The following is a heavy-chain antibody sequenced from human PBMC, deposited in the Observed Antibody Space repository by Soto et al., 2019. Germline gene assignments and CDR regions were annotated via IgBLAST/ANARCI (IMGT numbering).Heavy chain of an antibody. Sequence: ASVKVSCKASGYTFTSYGISWVRQAPGQGLEWMGWISAYNGNTNYAQKLQGRVAMTTDTSTSTAYMELRSLRSDDTAVYYCARVVARYYYYGMDVWGQGTTVTVSS. J-gene: IGHJ6*02. D-gene: IGHD2-15*01. CDR3: ARVVARYYYYGMDV. CDR2: ISAYNGNT. CDR1: GYTFTSYG. V-gene: IGHV1-18*04.